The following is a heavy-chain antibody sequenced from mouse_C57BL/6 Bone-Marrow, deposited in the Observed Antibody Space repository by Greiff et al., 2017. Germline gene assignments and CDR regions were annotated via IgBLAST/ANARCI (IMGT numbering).Heavy chain of an antibody. D-gene: IGHD2-4*01. Sequence: VKLQESGAELARPGASVKLSCKASGYTFTSYGISWVKQRTGQGLEWIGEIYPRSGNTYYNEKFKGKATLTADKSSSTAYMELRSLTSEDSAVYFCARGYEYDGFAYWGQGTLVTVSA. CDR3: ARGYEYDGFAY. CDR2: IYPRSGNT. J-gene: IGHJ3*01. V-gene: IGHV1-81*01. CDR1: GYTFTSYG.